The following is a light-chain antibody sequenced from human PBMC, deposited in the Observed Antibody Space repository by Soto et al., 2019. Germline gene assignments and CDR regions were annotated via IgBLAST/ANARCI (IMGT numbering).Light chain of an antibody. Sequence: EIVMTQSPATLSVSPGERATLSCRASQSVNSNLAWYQQKPGRAPRLLIYGASPRATGIPARFSGSGSGTEFTLNLSSLQSEDFAVYYCQQYNNWPPHTFGQGTKLEIK. V-gene: IGKV3-15*01. CDR2: GAS. J-gene: IGKJ2*01. CDR1: QSVNSN. CDR3: QQYNNWPPHT.